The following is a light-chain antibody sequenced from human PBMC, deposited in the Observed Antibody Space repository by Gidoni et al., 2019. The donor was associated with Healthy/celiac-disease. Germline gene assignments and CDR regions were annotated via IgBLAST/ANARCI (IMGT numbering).Light chain of an antibody. CDR3: QQYGSSPWT. CDR2: GAS. V-gene: IGKV3-20*01. Sequence: EIVLTQSPGTLSLSPGERATLSCRASQSVSSSYLAWYQQKPGQAPRLLIYGASSRATGIPDRFSGSGSGTDFTLTISRLEPEDFAVYYCQQYGSSPWTFGQGTKRWKSN. CDR1: QSVSSSY. J-gene: IGKJ1*01.